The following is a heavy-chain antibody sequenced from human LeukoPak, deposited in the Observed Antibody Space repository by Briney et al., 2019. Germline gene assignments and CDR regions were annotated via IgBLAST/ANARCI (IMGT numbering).Heavy chain of an antibody. V-gene: IGHV4-59*01. CDR3: ARSVEGYCSGGSCYSYYYYMDV. CDR1: GGSISTYY. CDR2: IYYTGST. D-gene: IGHD2-15*01. J-gene: IGHJ6*03. Sequence: SETLSLTCTVSGGSISTYYWSWIRQPPGKGLEWIGYIYYTGSTNYNPSLKSRVTISVDTSKNQFSLKLSSVTAADTAVYYCARSVEGYCSGGSCYSYYYYMDVWGKGTTVTVSS.